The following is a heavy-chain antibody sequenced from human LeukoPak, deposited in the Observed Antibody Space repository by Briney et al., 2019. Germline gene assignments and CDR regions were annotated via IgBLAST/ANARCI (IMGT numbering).Heavy chain of an antibody. CDR2: ISAYNGNT. Sequence: ASVKVSCKASGYTFTSYGISWVRQAPGQGLERMGWISAYNGNTNYAQKLQGRVTMTTDTSTSTAYMELRSLRSDDTAVYYCARDRTLAEYCSSTSCYYYYYMDVWGKGTTVTVSS. CDR3: ARDRTLAEYCSSTSCYYYYYMDV. J-gene: IGHJ6*03. V-gene: IGHV1-18*01. D-gene: IGHD2-2*01. CDR1: GYTFTSYG.